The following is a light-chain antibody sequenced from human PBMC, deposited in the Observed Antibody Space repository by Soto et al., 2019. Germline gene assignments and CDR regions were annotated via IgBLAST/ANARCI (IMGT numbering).Light chain of an antibody. CDR1: QSVSSSY. V-gene: IGKV3-20*01. CDR2: GAS. CDR3: QQYGSSPLT. J-gene: IGKJ4*01. Sequence: EIVLTQSPGTLSLSPGERATLSCRASQSVSSSYLAWYQQNPGQAPRLHIYGASSRATGIPDRFSGSGSGTDFTLTISRLEPEDCAVYYCQQYGSSPLTFGGGTKVEIK.